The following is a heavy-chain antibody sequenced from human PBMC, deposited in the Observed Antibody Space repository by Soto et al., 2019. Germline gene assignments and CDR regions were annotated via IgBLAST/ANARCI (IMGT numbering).Heavy chain of an antibody. D-gene: IGHD4-17*01. J-gene: IGHJ4*01. CDR1: GYTFTTYG. CDR3: ARVVKAGDYGDYGRYYFDY. Sequence: QVQLVQSGAEVKKPGASVKVSCKASGYTFTTYGITWVRQAPGQGLEWMGWISAYSGNTNYAQKLPGRLTETTDTSTNTAYMDLRSLRSDDTAVYYCARVVKAGDYGDYGRYYFDYWGHGTLVTVSS. CDR2: ISAYSGNT. V-gene: IGHV1-18*04.